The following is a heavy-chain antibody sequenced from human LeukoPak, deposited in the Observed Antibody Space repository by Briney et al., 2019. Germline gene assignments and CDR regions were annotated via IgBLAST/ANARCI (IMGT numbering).Heavy chain of an antibody. J-gene: IGHJ4*02. CDR2: ISGSGGTT. D-gene: IGHD4-17*01. CDR1: GFTFGSYA. Sequence: GGSLRLSCAASGFTFGSYAMSWVRQAPGKGLEWVSVISGSGGTTYYADSVKGRFTISRDNSKNTLYLQMNSLRAEDTAVYYCARRDDYGDLPDYWGQGTLVTVSS. CDR3: ARRDDYGDLPDY. V-gene: IGHV3-23*01.